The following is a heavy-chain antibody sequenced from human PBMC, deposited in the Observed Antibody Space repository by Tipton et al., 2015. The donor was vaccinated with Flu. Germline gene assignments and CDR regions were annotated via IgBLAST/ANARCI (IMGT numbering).Heavy chain of an antibody. Sequence: LRLSCTVSGDSMRSDYFWAWIRQAPGKGLEWIGNIHYSGSPHYNPSLKSRVTMSIDTSKIQFSLRLTSVTAADTAVYFCARRDFSNYVSEPKNWFDIWGQGTLVTVSS. D-gene: IGHD4-11*01. J-gene: IGHJ5*02. CDR2: IHYSGSP. CDR3: ARRDFSNYVSEPKNWFDI. V-gene: IGHV4-38-2*02. CDR1: GDSMRSDYF.